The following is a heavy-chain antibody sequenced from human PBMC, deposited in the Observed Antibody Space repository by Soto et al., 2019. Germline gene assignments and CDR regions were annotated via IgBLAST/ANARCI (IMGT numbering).Heavy chain of an antibody. CDR1: GFTLSSYD. V-gene: IGHV3-13*01. CDR2: IGSGGDT. J-gene: IGHJ6*01. D-gene: IGHD3-10*01. CDR3: TRMTPPTGMAV. Sequence: EVQLVESGGGLVQPGGSLRLSCAASGFTLSSYDIHWVRQATGEGLAWVSGIGSGGDTHYADSVKGRFIISREDGKNSLYVPMNNLRVGDLALYYSTRMTPPTGMAVLGQGPTVNV.